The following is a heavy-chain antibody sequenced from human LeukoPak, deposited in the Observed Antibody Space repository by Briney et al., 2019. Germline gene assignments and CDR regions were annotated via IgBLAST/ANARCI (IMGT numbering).Heavy chain of an antibody. Sequence: GESLNISCKCSGYSFTRYWIGWVRQMPGKGLEWMGIIYPGDSDTRYSPSFQGQVTISADKSISTAYLQWSSLKASDTAMYYCASFVRTGLPYYFDYWGQGALVTVSS. CDR1: GYSFTRYW. V-gene: IGHV5-51*01. J-gene: IGHJ4*02. D-gene: IGHD3/OR15-3a*01. CDR3: ASFVRTGLPYYFDY. CDR2: IYPGDSDT.